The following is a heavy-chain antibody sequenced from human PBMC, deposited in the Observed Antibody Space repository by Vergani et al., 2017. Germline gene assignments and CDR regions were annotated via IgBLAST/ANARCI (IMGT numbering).Heavy chain of an antibody. Sequence: QVTLRESGPALVKPTQTLTLTCTFSGFSLSTSGMCVSWIRQPPGKALEWLARIDWVDDKYYSTSLKTRLTIAKDTSKNKVVLTMTNMDPVDTATYYCSRTGYSYSKAFDYWGQGTLVTVSS. CDR1: GFSLSTSGMC. D-gene: IGHD5-18*01. V-gene: IGHV2-70*15. J-gene: IGHJ4*02. CDR2: IDWVDDK. CDR3: SRTGYSYSKAFDY.